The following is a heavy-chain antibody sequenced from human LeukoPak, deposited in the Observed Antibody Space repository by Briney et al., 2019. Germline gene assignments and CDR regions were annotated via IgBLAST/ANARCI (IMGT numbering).Heavy chain of an antibody. CDR1: GFTFSSYA. V-gene: IGHV3-64*04. CDR3: AKGSAPSRPYYFDY. CDR2: ISSNGGST. J-gene: IGHJ4*02. D-gene: IGHD2-2*01. Sequence: GGSLRLSCSASGFTFSSYAMHWVRQAPGKGLEYVSAISSNGGSTYYADSVKGRFTISRDNSKNTLYLQMNSLRAEGTAVYYCAKGSAPSRPYYFDYWGQGTLVTVSS.